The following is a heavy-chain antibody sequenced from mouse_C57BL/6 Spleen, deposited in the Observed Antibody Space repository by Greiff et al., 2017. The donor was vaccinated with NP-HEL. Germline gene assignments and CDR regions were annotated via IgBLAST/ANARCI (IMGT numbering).Heavy chain of an antibody. D-gene: IGHD4-1*01. Sequence: QVQLQQPGAELVRPGSSVKLSCKASGYTFTSYWMDWVKQRPGQGLEWIGNIYPSDSETHYNQKFKDKATLTVDKSSSTAYMQRSSLTSEDSAVYYCARRLGPYAMDYWGQGTSVTVSS. J-gene: IGHJ4*01. V-gene: IGHV1-61*01. CDR3: ARRLGPYAMDY. CDR2: IYPSDSET. CDR1: GYTFTSYW.